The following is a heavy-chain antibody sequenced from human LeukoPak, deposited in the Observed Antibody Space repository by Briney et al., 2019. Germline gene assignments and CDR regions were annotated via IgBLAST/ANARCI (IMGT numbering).Heavy chain of an antibody. V-gene: IGHV3-7*01. CDR1: GFTFSSYW. J-gene: IGHJ4*02. Sequence: GGSLRLSCAASGFTFSSYWMSWVRQAPGKGLEWVANIKQDGSEKYYVDSVKGRFTISRDNAKNSLYLQMNSLRAEDTAVYYCARGAAAVKYYFDYWGQGTLVTVSS. CDR3: ARGAAAVKYYFDY. CDR2: IKQDGSEK. D-gene: IGHD6-13*01.